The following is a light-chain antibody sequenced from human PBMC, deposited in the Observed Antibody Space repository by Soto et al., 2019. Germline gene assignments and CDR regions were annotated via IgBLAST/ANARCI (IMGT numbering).Light chain of an antibody. CDR3: QQYGDLPPT. Sequence: EIVLTQSPDTLSLSPGERDTLSCRASQSVTYDQLAWYRQTPGQAPRLLIYGASSRAAGIPDRFSGSGSGTDFTLTISRLEPEDFVVYHCQQYGDLPPTFGQGTKVEIK. CDR1: QSVTYDQ. CDR2: GAS. V-gene: IGKV3-20*01. J-gene: IGKJ1*01.